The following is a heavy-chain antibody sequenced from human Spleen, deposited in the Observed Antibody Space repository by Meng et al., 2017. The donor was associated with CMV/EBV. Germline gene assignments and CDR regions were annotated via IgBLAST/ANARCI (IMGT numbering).Heavy chain of an antibody. D-gene: IGHD2-15*01. V-gene: IGHV3-30-3*01. CDR3: AREECSGGSCYGMDV. Sequence: GGSLRLSCSASGFTLSTYTINWVRQAPGKGLEWEAVLSYDEINNFYADSVKGRFTVSRDNAKNSLYLEMNSLTAVDTSVYYCAREECSGGSCYGMDVWGQGTTVTVSS. J-gene: IGHJ6*02. CDR2: LSYDEINN. CDR1: GFTLSTYT.